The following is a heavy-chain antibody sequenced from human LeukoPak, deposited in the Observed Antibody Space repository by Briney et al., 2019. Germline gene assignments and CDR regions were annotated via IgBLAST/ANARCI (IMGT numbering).Heavy chain of an antibody. J-gene: IGHJ4*02. Sequence: PSETLSLTCIVSGGSISSYSWSWIRQPPGKGLEWIGYIYYSGSTNYNPSPKSRVTISVDMSRNHFSLKLSSVTAADTAVYYCARHGDSSSWYYFHYWGQGTLVTVSS. V-gene: IGHV4-59*08. D-gene: IGHD6-13*01. CDR1: GGSISSYS. CDR3: ARHGDSSSWYYFHY. CDR2: IYYSGST.